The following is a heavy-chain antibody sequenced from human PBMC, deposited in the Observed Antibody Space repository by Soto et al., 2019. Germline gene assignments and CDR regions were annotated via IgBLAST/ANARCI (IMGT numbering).Heavy chain of an antibody. CDR3: AHSDYDGSWYFDY. CDR1: GFSLSTSGVG. V-gene: IGHV2-5*02. D-gene: IGHD3-10*01. J-gene: IGHJ4*02. Sequence: QITFKESGPTLVKPTQTLTLTCTVYGFSLSTSGVGVGWIRQPPGQALEWLALLYCDDDKRYSPSLKSRLTITKDTYKNHVVLIVTSMDPVDTATYYCAHSDYDGSWYFDYWGQGPLVTVSS. CDR2: LYCDDDK.